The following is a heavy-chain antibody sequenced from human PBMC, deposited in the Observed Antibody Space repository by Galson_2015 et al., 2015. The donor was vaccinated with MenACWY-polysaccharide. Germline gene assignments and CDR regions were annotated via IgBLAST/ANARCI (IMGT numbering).Heavy chain of an antibody. CDR1: GFTFRNAW. Sequence: SLRLSCAGSGFTFRNAWMSWVRQAPGKGLEWVGRIKSKVDGETTDYAAPVKGRFTISRDDAKTSLYLQMNSLEPEDTAIYYCTAGWLQMWSPIIYWGRGTLVTVSS. D-gene: IGHD3-10*01. V-gene: IGHV3-15*01. CDR2: IKSKVDGETT. CDR3: TAGWLQMWSPIIY. J-gene: IGHJ4*02.